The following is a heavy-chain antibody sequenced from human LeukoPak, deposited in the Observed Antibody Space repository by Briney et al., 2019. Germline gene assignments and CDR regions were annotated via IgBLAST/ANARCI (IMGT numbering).Heavy chain of an antibody. CDR1: GGSISSGGYY. CDR3: ARTDSSGPDAFDI. CDR2: IYYSGST. V-gene: IGHV4-31*03. D-gene: IGHD3-22*01. J-gene: IGHJ3*02. Sequence: SEALSLTCTVSGGSISSGGYYWSWIRQHPGMSLEWIGYIYYSGSTYYNPSLKSRVTISVDTSKNQFSLKLSSVTAADTAVYYCARTDSSGPDAFDIWGQGTMVTVSS.